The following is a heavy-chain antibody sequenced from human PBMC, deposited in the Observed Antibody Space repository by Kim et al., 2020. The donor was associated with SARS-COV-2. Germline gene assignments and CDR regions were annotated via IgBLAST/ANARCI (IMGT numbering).Heavy chain of an antibody. CDR2: ISGSGGST. J-gene: IGHJ4*02. D-gene: IGHD6-13*01. CDR1: GFTFSSYA. CDR3: AILPPNRGIAAAGTGGADD. V-gene: IGHV3-23*01. Sequence: GGSLRLSCAASGFTFSSYAMSWVRQAPGKGLEWVSAISGSGGSTYYADSVKGRFTISRDNSKNTLYLQMNSLRAEDTAVYYCAILPPNRGIAAAGTGGADDWGQRTLVTVSS.